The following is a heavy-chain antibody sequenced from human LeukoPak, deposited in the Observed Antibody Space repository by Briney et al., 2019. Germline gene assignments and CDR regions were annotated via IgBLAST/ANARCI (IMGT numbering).Heavy chain of an antibody. CDR3: ARDTDYGGNSRFDY. CDR2: ISAYNGNT. J-gene: IGHJ4*02. D-gene: IGHD4-23*01. Sequence: ASVKASCKASGYTFTSYGISWVRQAPGQGLEWMGWISAYNGNTNYAQKLQGRVTMTTDTSTSTAYMELRSLRSDDTAVYYCARDTDYGGNSRFDYWGQGTLVTVSS. CDR1: GYTFTSYG. V-gene: IGHV1-18*01.